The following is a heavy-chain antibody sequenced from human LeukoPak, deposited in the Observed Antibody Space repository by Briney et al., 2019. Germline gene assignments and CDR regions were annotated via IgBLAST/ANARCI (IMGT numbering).Heavy chain of an antibody. J-gene: IGHJ4*02. Sequence: PSETLSLTCTVSGGSISSYYWSWVRQPPGKGLEWIGCIYYGGSTNYNPSLKSRVTISVDTSKNQFSLKLSSVTAADTAVYYCARRSSWSSDYWGQGTLVTVSS. CDR2: IYYGGST. D-gene: IGHD6-13*01. CDR3: ARRSSWSSDY. V-gene: IGHV4-59*08. CDR1: GGSISSYY.